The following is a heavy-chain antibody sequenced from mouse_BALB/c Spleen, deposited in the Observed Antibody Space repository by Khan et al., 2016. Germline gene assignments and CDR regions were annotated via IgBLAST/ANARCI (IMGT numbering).Heavy chain of an antibody. V-gene: IGHV1-37*01. Sequence: EVELVESGPELVKPGASVTISCTASGYSFTGYFMYWVKQSYGKSLEWSGRFNPYNGDTFYNQTFKGKATFTVDKSSSTVHMELLCLTSEDSAAYYCGRSRRYDDSAWFAYWGQGTLVTVSA. CDR1: GYSFTGYF. CDR3: GRSRRYDDSAWFAY. CDR2: FNPYNGDT. J-gene: IGHJ3*01. D-gene: IGHD2-14*01.